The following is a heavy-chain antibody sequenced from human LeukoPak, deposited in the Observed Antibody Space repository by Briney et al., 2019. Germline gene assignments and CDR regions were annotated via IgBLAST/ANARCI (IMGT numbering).Heavy chain of an antibody. CDR1: GFTFSSYS. D-gene: IGHD3-22*01. V-gene: IGHV3-21*04. Sequence: GGSLRLSCAASGFTFSSYSMNWVRQAPGKGLEWVSSISNSSSYIYYADSVKGRFTISRDNTKNTLYLQMNSLRAEDTAVYYCAKDSSYDSRCYYDYWGQGTLVTVSS. CDR2: ISNSSSYI. CDR3: AKDSSYDSRCYYDY. J-gene: IGHJ4*02.